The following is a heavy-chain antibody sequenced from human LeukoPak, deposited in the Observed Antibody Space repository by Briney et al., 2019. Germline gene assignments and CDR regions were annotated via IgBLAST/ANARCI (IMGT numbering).Heavy chain of an antibody. J-gene: IGHJ4*02. D-gene: IGHD4-17*01. CDR1: GFTFNGSA. Sequence: GGSLRLSCATSGFTFNGSALHWVRQASGQGLEWVGRIRSKAHRYATAYAASVKGRFTVSRDDSKNMAYLQMNSLKTEDTAIYYCTRRHYGDYVVDNWGQGTLVNVSS. V-gene: IGHV3-73*01. CDR2: IRSKAHRYAT. CDR3: TRRHYGDYVVDN.